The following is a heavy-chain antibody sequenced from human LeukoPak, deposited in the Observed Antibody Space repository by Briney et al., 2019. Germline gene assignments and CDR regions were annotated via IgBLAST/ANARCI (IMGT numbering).Heavy chain of an antibody. CDR2: FDPEDGET. Sequence: ASVTVSCKVSGYTLTELSMHWVRQAPGKGLEWMGGFDPEDGETIYAQKFQGRVTMTEDTSTDTAYMELSSLRSEDTAVYYCATVGANWYNWNDVPFDYWGQGTLVTVSS. V-gene: IGHV1-24*01. D-gene: IGHD1-20*01. CDR3: ATVGANWYNWNDVPFDY. CDR1: GYTLTELS. J-gene: IGHJ4*02.